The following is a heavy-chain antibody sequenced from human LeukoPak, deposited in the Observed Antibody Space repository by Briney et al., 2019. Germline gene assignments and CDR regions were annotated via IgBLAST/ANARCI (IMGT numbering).Heavy chain of an antibody. CDR2: LYYSGST. D-gene: IGHD1-1*01. V-gene: IGHV4-39*01. Sequence: PSETLSLTCTVSGGSISSSSYYWGWIRQPPGKGREGIGSLYYSGSTYYNPSLKSRVTISVDTSKNQFSLKLSYVTAADTAVYYCARTDDSLGMDVWGQGTTVTVSS. CDR3: ARTDDSLGMDV. CDR1: GGSISSSSYY. J-gene: IGHJ6*02.